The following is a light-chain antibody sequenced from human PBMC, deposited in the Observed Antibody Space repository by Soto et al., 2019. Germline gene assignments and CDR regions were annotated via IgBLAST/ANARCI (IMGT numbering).Light chain of an antibody. CDR1: QSLLHSNGYNY. CDR2: LGS. CDR3: MQALQTPPWT. J-gene: IGKJ1*01. V-gene: IGKV2-28*01. Sequence: DLVMTQSPLSLPVTPGEPASISCTSSQSLLHSNGYNYLDWYLQKPGQSPQLLIYLGSNRASGVPDRFSGSGSGTDFTLKISRVEAEDVGVYYCMQALQTPPWTFGQGTKVEIK.